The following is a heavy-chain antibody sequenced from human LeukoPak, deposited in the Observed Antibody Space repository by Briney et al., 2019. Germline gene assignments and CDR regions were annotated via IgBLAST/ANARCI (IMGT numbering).Heavy chain of an antibody. V-gene: IGHV3-23*01. Sequence: PGGSLRLSCAASGFTFSSYATSWVRQAPGKGLEWVSAISGSGGSTYYADSVKGRFTISRDNSKNTLYLQMNSLRAEDTAVYYCAKVVGLIAVAGNAFDIWGQGTMVTVSS. CDR3: AKVVGLIAVAGNAFDI. J-gene: IGHJ3*02. CDR2: ISGSGGST. D-gene: IGHD6-19*01. CDR1: GFTFSSYA.